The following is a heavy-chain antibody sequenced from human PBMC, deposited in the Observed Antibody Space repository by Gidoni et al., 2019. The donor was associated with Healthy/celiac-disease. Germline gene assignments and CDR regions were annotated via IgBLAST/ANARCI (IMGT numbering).Heavy chain of an antibody. Sequence: QVQLVESGGGLVKPGGSLRLSCAASGFTFSDYYMSWIRQAPGKGLEWVSYISSSGSTIYYADSVKGRFTISRDNAKNSLYLQMNSLRAEDTAVYYCARVMDRVGATSLYYYYGMDVWGQGTTVTVSS. CDR2: ISSSGSTI. J-gene: IGHJ6*02. V-gene: IGHV3-11*01. CDR3: ARVMDRVGATSLYYYYGMDV. CDR1: GFTFSDYY. D-gene: IGHD1-26*01.